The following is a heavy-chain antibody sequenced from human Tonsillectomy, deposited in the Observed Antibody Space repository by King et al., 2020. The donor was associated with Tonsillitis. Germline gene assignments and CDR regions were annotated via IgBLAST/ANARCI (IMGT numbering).Heavy chain of an antibody. CDR2: IYYSGST. CDR3: ARHIGASRAFDI. J-gene: IGHJ3*02. V-gene: IGHV4-59*01. Sequence: QLQESGPGLVKPSETLSLTCTVSGGSIRSYYWSWIRQPPGKGLERIGYIYYSGSTNYNPTLTSRVTMSVDTSKNQFSLKLTSVTAADTAVYYCARHIGASRAFDIWGQGTMVTVSS. CDR1: GGSIRSYY. D-gene: IGHD3-3*01.